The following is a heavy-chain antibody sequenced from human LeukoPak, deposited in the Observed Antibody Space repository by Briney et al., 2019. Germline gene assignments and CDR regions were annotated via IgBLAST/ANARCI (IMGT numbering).Heavy chain of an antibody. Sequence: ASVKVSCKASGYTFTSYGISWVRQAPGQGLEWMGWISAYNGNTNYAQKLQGRVTMTTDTSTSTAYMELRSLRSDDTAVYYCARGRLPKIVVVPAAVDYWGQGTLVTVSS. CDR3: ARGRLPKIVVVPAAVDY. V-gene: IGHV1-18*01. J-gene: IGHJ4*02. D-gene: IGHD2-2*01. CDR1: GYTFTSYG. CDR2: ISAYNGNT.